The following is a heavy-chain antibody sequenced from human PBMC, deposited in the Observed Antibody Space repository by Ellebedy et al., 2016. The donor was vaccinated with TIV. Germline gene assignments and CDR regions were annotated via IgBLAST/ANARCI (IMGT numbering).Heavy chain of an antibody. CDR3: ARVVISGSSTGDRFDY. J-gene: IGHJ4*02. CDR2: MNPNSGNT. V-gene: IGHV1-8*01. CDR1: GYTFTSYD. D-gene: IGHD1-26*01. Sequence: ASVKVSCXASGYTFTSYDINWVRRATGQGLEWMGWMNPNSGNTGYAQKFQGRVTMTRNTSISTAYMELRSLRSDDTAVYYCARVVISGSSTGDRFDYWGQGTLVTVSS.